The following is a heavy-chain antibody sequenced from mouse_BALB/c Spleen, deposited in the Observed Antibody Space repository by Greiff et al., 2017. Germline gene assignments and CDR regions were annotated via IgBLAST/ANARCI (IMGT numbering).Heavy chain of an antibody. Sequence: EVQRVESGGGLVQPGGSLKLSCAASGFTFSSYTMSWVRQTPEKRLEWVAYISNGGGSTYYPDTVKGRFTISRDNAKNTLYLQMSSLKSEDTAMYYCARRYYGSSSWYFDYWGQGTTLTVSS. CDR1: GFTFSSYT. D-gene: IGHD1-1*01. CDR2: ISNGGGST. V-gene: IGHV5-12-2*01. J-gene: IGHJ2*01. CDR3: ARRYYGSSSWYFDY.